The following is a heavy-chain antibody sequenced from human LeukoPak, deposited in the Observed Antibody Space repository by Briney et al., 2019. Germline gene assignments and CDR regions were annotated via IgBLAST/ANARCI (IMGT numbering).Heavy chain of an antibody. J-gene: IGHJ4*02. Sequence: PSQTLSLTCTVSGGSISSGDYYWSWIRQPPGKGLEWIGYIYYSGSNYYNPSLKSRVTISVDTSKNQFSLKLSSVTAADTAVYYCARREGYCSSTSCYDRFPGISDYWGQGTLVTVSS. CDR1: GGSISSGDYY. V-gene: IGHV4-30-4*01. D-gene: IGHD2-2*01. CDR3: ARREGYCSSTSCYDRFPGISDY. CDR2: IYYSGSN.